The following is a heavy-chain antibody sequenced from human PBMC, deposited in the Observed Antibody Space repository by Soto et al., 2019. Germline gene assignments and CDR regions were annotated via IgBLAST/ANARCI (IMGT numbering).Heavy chain of an antibody. Sequence: QVQRVQSGAEVKKPGASVKVSCKTSGYTFTGYGINWVRQAPGHGLEWMGWISVFNGNTKYGQNIQDRVIMTTDTSTSTAYMELRSLRADDTAVYFCGRDGSGGIIDSWGQGTMLIVSS. D-gene: IGHD2-15*01. CDR2: ISVFNGNT. CDR3: GRDGSGGIIDS. V-gene: IGHV1-18*01. J-gene: IGHJ3*01. CDR1: GYTFTGYG.